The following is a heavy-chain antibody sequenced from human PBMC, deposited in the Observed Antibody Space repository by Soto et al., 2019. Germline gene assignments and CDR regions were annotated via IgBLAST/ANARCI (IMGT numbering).Heavy chain of an antibody. CDR1: GGSISSSSYY. V-gene: IGHV4-39*01. CDR2: IYYSGST. D-gene: IGHD6-19*01. Sequence: QLQLQESGPGLVKPSETLSLTCTVSGGSISSSSYYWGWIRQPPGKGLEWIGRIYYSGSTYYNPSLKSLVPKSVDTSKNQFSLKLSSVTAADTAVYYCARQTYKQWLVRGAFDIWGRGTMVSVS. CDR3: ARQTYKQWLVRGAFDI. J-gene: IGHJ3*02.